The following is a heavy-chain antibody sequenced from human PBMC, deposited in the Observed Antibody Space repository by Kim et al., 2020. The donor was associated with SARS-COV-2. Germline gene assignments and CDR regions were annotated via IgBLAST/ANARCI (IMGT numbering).Heavy chain of an antibody. CDR3: ARGRSSYFASHYFDY. V-gene: IGHV4-34*01. D-gene: IGHD3-9*01. J-gene: IGHJ4*02. Sequence: SLKSRVTISVDTSKNQFSLKLSSVTAADTAVYYCARGRSSYFASHYFDYWGQGTLVTVSS.